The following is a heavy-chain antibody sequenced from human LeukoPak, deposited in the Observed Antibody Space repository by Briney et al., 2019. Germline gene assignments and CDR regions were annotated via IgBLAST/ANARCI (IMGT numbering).Heavy chain of an antibody. D-gene: IGHD6-6*01. Sequence: PGGSLRLSCVTSGFTFSSHAMNWVRQAPGKGLEWVSSLSTSGGNTYYADSVKGRFTISRDNSANTLYLQLNSLRAEDTAIYYCAKGGPYSSSPLDYWGQGTLVTVSS. J-gene: IGHJ4*02. CDR1: GFTFSSHA. V-gene: IGHV3-23*01. CDR3: AKGGPYSSSPLDY. CDR2: LSTSGGNT.